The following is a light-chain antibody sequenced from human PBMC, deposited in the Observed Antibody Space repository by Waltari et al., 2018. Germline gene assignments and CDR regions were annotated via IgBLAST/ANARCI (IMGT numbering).Light chain of an antibody. Sequence: QSVLTQPPSVSGAPGQRVTISCSGGSSNIGGGYDVHWYQQLPGRAPKLLIYVNNSRPSGVPDRVSGSKAGTSAARAITGLQAEDEADYYCQSYDYSLSEVFGTGTKLTVL. J-gene: IGLJ1*01. CDR1: SSNIGGGYD. CDR3: QSYDYSLSEV. V-gene: IGLV1-40*01. CDR2: VNN.